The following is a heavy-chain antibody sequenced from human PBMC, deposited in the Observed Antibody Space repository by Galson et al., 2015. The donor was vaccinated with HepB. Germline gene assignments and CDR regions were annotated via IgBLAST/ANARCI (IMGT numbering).Heavy chain of an antibody. Sequence: SVKVSCKASGGTFSSYAISWVRQAPGQGLEWMGGIIPIFGTANYAQKFQGRVTITADESTSTAYMELSSLRSEDTAVYYCARIAVAGSYYYYYMDVWGKGTTVTVTS. CDR3: ARIAVAGSYYYYYMDV. CDR2: IIPIFGTA. CDR1: GGTFSSYA. V-gene: IGHV1-69*13. J-gene: IGHJ6*03. D-gene: IGHD6-19*01.